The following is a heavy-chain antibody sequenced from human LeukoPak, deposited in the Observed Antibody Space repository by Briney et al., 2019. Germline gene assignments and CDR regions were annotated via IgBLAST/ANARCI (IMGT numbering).Heavy chain of an antibody. CDR1: GYTFTGYY. J-gene: IGHJ5*02. D-gene: IGHD3-10*01. CDR2: INPNSGGT. CDR3: AREDGSGSYSNWFDP. Sequence: ASVKVSCKASGYTFTGYYMHWVRQAPGQGLEWMGWINPNSGGTNYAQKFRGRVTMTRDTSISTAYMELSRLRSDDTAVYYCAREDGSGSYSNWFDPWGQGTLVTVSS. V-gene: IGHV1-2*02.